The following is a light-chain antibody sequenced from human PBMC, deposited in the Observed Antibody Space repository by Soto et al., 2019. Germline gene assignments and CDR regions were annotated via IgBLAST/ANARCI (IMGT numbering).Light chain of an antibody. J-gene: IGKJ1*01. Sequence: EIVLTQSPGTLSLSPGERATLSCRASESVSSNFLAWYQQKPGHAPRLLIYGASSRATGIPDRFSGSGSGTDFTLTISSLQPDDFATYYCQHYNSYSEAFGQGTKVDIK. CDR3: QHYNSYSEA. CDR1: ESVSSNF. V-gene: IGKV3-20*01. CDR2: GAS.